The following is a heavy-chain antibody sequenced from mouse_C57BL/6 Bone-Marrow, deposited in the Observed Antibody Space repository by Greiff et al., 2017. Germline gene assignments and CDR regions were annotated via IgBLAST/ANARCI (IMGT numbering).Heavy chain of an antibody. V-gene: IGHV1-26*01. CDR1: GYTFTDYY. CDR2: INPNNGGT. Sequence: VQLQQSGPELVKPGASVKISCKASGYTFTDYYMNWVKQSHGKSLEWIGDINPNNGGTSYNQKFKGKATLTVDKSSSTAYMELRSLTSEDSAVYYCAKKNLYYAMDYWGQGTSVTVSS. J-gene: IGHJ4*01. CDR3: AKKNLYYAMDY.